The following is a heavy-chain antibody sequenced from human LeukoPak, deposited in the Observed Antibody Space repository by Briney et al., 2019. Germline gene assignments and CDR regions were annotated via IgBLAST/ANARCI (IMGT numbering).Heavy chain of an antibody. J-gene: IGHJ3*02. CDR1: GGSISSYY. CDR2: IYYSGST. V-gene: IGHV4-59*01. D-gene: IGHD3-3*01. Sequence: PSETLSLTCTVSGGSISSYYWSWIRQPPGKGLEWIGYIYYSGSTNYNPSLKSRVTISVDTSKNQFSLKLSSVTAADTAVYYCARAQVYDFWSGYRHAFDIWGQGTMVTVSS. CDR3: ARAQVYDFWSGYRHAFDI.